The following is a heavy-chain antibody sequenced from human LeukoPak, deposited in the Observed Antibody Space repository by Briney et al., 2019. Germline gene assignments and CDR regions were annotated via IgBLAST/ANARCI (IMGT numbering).Heavy chain of an antibody. J-gene: IGHJ4*02. CDR1: GFTFSSYG. CDR2: ITCGGSNK. D-gene: IGHD3-10*01. Sequence: GGSLRLSCAASGFTFSSYGMHWVRQAPGKGLEWVAIITCGGSNKYYADSVKGRFTISRDNSKNTLYLQVNSLRAEDTAVYYCAKAGYGGGSMTAYGDYWGQGTLVTVSS. V-gene: IGHV3-30*18. CDR3: AKAGYGGGSMTAYGDY.